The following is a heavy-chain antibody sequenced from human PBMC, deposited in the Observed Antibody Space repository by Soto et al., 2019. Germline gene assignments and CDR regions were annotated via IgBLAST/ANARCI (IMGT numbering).Heavy chain of an antibody. CDR3: ARGQASGSYYLLDY. CDR2: INPNSGNI. D-gene: IGHD3-10*01. J-gene: IGHJ4*02. Sequence: ASVKVSCKASGNTFTSYDINWVRQATGHGLEWMGWINPNSGNIGYAQKFQGRVTMTRDTAIRTAYMEVSRLRSDDTAVYYCARGQASGSYYLLDYWGQGTLVTVSS. CDR1: GNTFTSYD. V-gene: IGHV1-8*01.